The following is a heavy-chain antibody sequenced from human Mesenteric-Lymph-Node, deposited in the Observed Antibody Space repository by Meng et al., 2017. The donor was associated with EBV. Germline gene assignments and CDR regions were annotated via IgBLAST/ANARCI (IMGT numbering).Heavy chain of an antibody. CDR3: ASSRPLAGNWNYHY. V-gene: IGHV6-1*01. CDR2: TYYRSKWYN. J-gene: IGHJ4*02. CDR1: GDSVSSNSAA. Sequence: QVQLQQSGPGLVKPSXXLSLTXAISGDSVSSNSAAWNWIRQSPSRGLEWLGRTYYRSKWYNDYAVSVKSRITINPDTSKNQFSLQLNSVTPEDTAVYYCASSRPLAGNWNYHYWGQGTRVTVSS. D-gene: IGHD1-7*01.